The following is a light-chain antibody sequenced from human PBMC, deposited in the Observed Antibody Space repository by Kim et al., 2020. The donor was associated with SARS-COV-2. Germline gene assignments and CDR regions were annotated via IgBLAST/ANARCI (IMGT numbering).Light chain of an antibody. J-gene: IGKJ4*01. CDR2: KIF. V-gene: IGKV1-5*03. CDR3: QQFKSYPLT. Sequence: ASVGDRVTITCRASQSVTAWLAWYQQTPGKAPKLLIYKIFNLESGVPSRFSGTGSGTEFTLTISSLQPDDFATYYCQQFKSYPLTFGGGTKVDIK. CDR1: QSVTAW.